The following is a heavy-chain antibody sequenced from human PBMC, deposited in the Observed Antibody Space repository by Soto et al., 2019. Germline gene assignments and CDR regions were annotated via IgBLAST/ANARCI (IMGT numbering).Heavy chain of an antibody. Sequence: QVHLVESGGGVVQPGRSLRLCCAVSGCSFSPYGFHWARQAPGKGLEWVALVSYDGRNNFYADSVKGRFTISRDNSKNTVYLEMNSLRAEDTAVYYCVKGPRMAAANRYYGMDIWGHGTTVTVS. CDR1: GCSFSPYG. V-gene: IGHV3-30*18. D-gene: IGHD2-15*01. CDR2: VSYDGRNN. J-gene: IGHJ6*02. CDR3: VKGPRMAAANRYYGMDI.